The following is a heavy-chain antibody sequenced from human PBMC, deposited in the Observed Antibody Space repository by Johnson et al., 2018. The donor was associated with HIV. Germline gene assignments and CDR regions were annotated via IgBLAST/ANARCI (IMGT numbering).Heavy chain of an antibody. V-gene: IGHV3-30*18. CDR3: AKSIVVVLVGYNVRGLLGLRWAM. Sequence: QVQLVESGGGLVQPGGSLRLSCAASGFTFNRYGMYWVRQAPGKGLEWVAFISHDESIEYYADSVKGRFTISRDNPWNTLYLRMNNLTSEDTAVYYCAKSIVVVLVGYNVRGLLGLRWAMWG. J-gene: IGHJ1*01. D-gene: IGHD2-21*01. CDR1: GFTFNRYG. CDR2: ISHDESIE.